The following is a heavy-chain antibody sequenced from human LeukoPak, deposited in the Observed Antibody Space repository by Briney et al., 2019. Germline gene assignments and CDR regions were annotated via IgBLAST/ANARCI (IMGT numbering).Heavy chain of an antibody. V-gene: IGHV4-59*01. CDR1: GGSISSYY. D-gene: IGHD6-6*01. CDR2: IYYSGST. Sequence: PSETLSLTCTVSGGSISSYYWSWLRQPPGKGLEWIGYIYYSGSTNYNTSLKSRVTISVGTSKNQFSLKRSSVTAADTAVYYCARDLGSSSSYWGQGTLVTVSS. CDR3: ARDLGSSSSY. J-gene: IGHJ4*02.